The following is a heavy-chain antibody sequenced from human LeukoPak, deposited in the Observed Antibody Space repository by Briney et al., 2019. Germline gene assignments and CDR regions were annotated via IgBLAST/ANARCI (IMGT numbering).Heavy chain of an antibody. CDR2: IWYDGSNK. Sequence: GGSLRLSCAASGFTFSSYGMHWVRQAPGKGLEWVAVIWYDGSNKYYADSVKGRFTISRDNSKNTLYLQMNSLRAEDTAVYYCARNENSGWGYFDYWGQGTLVTVSS. CDR3: ARNENSGWGYFDY. D-gene: IGHD5-12*01. CDR1: GFTFSSYG. J-gene: IGHJ4*02. V-gene: IGHV3-33*01.